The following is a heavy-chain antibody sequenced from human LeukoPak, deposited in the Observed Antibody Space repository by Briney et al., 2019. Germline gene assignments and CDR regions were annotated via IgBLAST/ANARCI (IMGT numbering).Heavy chain of an antibody. CDR1: GFTFSSCW. CDR3: ARGYSGYVFLDY. V-gene: IGHV3-7*03. CDR2: INQDGSKQ. Sequence: GGSLRLSCAAFGFTFSSCWMNWVRQAPGKGLEGVATINQDGSKQYYVDSVKGRFTISRDNAKNSLYLQMSSLRAEDTALYYCARGYSGYVFLDYWGQGTLVTVSS. D-gene: IGHD5-12*01. J-gene: IGHJ4*02.